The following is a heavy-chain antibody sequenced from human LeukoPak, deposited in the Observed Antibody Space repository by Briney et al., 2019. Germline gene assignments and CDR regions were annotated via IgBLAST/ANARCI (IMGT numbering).Heavy chain of an antibody. V-gene: IGHV3-23*01. Sequence: GGSLRLSCAASGFTFSSYGMSWVRQAPGKGLEWVSAISGSGGSTYYADSVKGRFTISRDNSKNTLYLQMNSLRAEDTAFYYCARDRGIAVAIDYWGQGTLVTVSS. CDR3: ARDRGIAVAIDY. J-gene: IGHJ4*02. D-gene: IGHD6-19*01. CDR1: GFTFSSYG. CDR2: ISGSGGST.